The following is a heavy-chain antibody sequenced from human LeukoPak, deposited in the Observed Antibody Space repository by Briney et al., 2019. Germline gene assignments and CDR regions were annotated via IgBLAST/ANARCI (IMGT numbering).Heavy chain of an antibody. CDR3: AKDSTTVTYYYYYYYMDV. CDR2: IRYDGSNK. Sequence: GGSLRLSCAASGFTFSSYGMHWVRQAPGKGLEWVAFIRYDGSNKYYADSAKGRFTISRDNSKNTLYLQMNSLRAEDTAVYYCAKDSTTVTYYYYYYYMDVWGKGTTVTVSS. CDR1: GFTFSSYG. J-gene: IGHJ6*03. D-gene: IGHD4-11*01. V-gene: IGHV3-30*02.